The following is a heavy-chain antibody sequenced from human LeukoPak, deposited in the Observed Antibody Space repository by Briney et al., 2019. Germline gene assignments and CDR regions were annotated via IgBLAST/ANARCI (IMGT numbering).Heavy chain of an antibody. CDR2: IYYSGST. Sequence: SETLSFTCTVSGGSIISYYWGWIRQPPGKGLEWIGYIYYSGSTNYNPSPQSRVTISVDTSKNQFSLKLSSVTAADTAVYYCARDLPQNWGSFDYWGQGTLVTVSS. J-gene: IGHJ4*02. V-gene: IGHV4-59*01. D-gene: IGHD7-27*01. CDR1: GGSIISYY. CDR3: ARDLPQNWGSFDY.